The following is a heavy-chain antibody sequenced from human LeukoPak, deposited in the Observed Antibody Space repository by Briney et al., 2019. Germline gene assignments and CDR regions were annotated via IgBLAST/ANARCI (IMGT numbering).Heavy chain of an antibody. Sequence: PSEPLSLSCTVSGGSISSYYWSWIRQPPGKGLEWIGYIYYSGSTNYNPSLKSRVTISVDTSKNQFSLKLSSVTAADTAVYYCARGEWELLLGYYYGMDVWGQGTTVAVSS. J-gene: IGHJ6*02. CDR2: IYYSGST. CDR3: ARGEWELLLGYYYGMDV. CDR1: GGSISSYY. V-gene: IGHV4-59*01. D-gene: IGHD1-26*01.